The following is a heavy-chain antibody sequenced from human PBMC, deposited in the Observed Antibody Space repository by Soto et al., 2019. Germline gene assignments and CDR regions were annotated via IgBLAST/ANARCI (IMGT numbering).Heavy chain of an antibody. CDR3: AKDKPPYSSSSVLSGGY. V-gene: IGHV3-23*01. CDR1: GFTFSSYA. CDR2: ISGSGGST. Sequence: PGGSLRLSCAASGFTFSSYAMSWVRQAPGKGLEWVSAISGSGGSTYYADSVKGRFTISRDNSKNTLYLQMNSLRAEDTAVYYSAKDKPPYSSSSVLSGGYWGQGTLVTVS. D-gene: IGHD6-6*01. J-gene: IGHJ4*02.